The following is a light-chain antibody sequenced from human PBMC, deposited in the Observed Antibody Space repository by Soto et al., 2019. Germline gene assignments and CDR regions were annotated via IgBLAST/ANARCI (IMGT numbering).Light chain of an antibody. CDR2: KIS. J-gene: IGKJ3*01. V-gene: IGKV2-30*01. CDR1: QSLVYGDGNTF. CDR3: MQGTHWPPT. Sequence: DVVMTQSPLSLPVSLGQPASISCRSTQSLVYGDGNTFLNWFQQRPGQSPRRLIYKISNRDSGVPDRFSGSGSGTNFTLKISRVEAEDVGVYYYMQGTHWPPTFGPGTKVDIK.